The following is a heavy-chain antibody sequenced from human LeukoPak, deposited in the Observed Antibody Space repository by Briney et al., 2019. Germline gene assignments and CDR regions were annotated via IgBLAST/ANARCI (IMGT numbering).Heavy chain of an antibody. CDR2: INPSGGST. D-gene: IGHD3-22*01. Sequence: ASVKVSCKASGYTFTSYYMHWVRQAPGQGLERMGIINPSGGSTSYAQKFQGRVTMTRDMSTSTVYMELSSLRSEDTAVYYCASQWFLDAFDIWGQGTMVTVSS. CDR3: ASQWFLDAFDI. V-gene: IGHV1-46*01. CDR1: GYTFTSYY. J-gene: IGHJ3*02.